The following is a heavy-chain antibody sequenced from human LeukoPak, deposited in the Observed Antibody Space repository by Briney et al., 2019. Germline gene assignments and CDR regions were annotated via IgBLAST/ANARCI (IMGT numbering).Heavy chain of an antibody. CDR1: GFTLSNYW. CDR2: INQDSSEK. D-gene: IGHD2-15*01. J-gene: IGHJ4*02. CDR3: VQGWRDN. V-gene: IGHV3-7*01. Sequence: TGGSLRLSCAASGFTLSNYWMSWVRQAPGKGLEWVANINQDSSEKYYVDSVKGRFTISRDNAKNSLYLQLNTLRPEDTAVYYCVQGWRDNWGQGTLVTVSS.